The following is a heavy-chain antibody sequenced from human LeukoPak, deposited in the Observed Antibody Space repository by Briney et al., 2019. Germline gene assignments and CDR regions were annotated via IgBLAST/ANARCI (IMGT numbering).Heavy chain of an antibody. V-gene: IGHV3-7*01. Sequence: GGSLRLSCAASGFTFSSFWMSWVRQAPGKGLEWVANIKQDGSERNYVDSVRGRFTISRDNAKNLLYLQMNSLRAEDTAVYYCANGAEWLNIWGQGTLVTVSS. CDR3: ANGAEWLNI. CDR2: IKQDGSER. D-gene: IGHD3-3*01. CDR1: GFTFSSFW. J-gene: IGHJ4*02.